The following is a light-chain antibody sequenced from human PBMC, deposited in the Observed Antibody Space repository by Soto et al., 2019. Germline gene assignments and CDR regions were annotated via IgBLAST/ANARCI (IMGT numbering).Light chain of an antibody. V-gene: IGLV6-57*04. Sequence: NFMLTQSLSVSESPGKTVTISCTRSSGSIASEHVQWYQQRPGSAPTTVIYDNSQRPSGVPDRFSGSIDSSSNSASLTISGLKTEDEADYFCQSFDTSTVVFGGGTKLTVL. CDR2: DNS. CDR1: SGSIASEH. J-gene: IGLJ2*01. CDR3: QSFDTSTVV.